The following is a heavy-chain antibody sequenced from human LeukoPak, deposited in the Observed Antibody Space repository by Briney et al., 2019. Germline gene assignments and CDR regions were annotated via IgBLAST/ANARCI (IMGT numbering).Heavy chain of an antibody. CDR1: GYTFTSYG. Sequence: ASVKVSCKASGYTFTSYGISWVRQAPGQGLEWMGWISAYNGNTNYAQKLQGRVTMTTDTSTSTAYMELRSLRSDDTAVYYCARVDYSYGPRWYPNPDGMDVWGQGTTVTVSS. CDR2: ISAYNGNT. J-gene: IGHJ6*02. V-gene: IGHV1-18*01. D-gene: IGHD5-18*01. CDR3: ARVDYSYGPRWYPNPDGMDV.